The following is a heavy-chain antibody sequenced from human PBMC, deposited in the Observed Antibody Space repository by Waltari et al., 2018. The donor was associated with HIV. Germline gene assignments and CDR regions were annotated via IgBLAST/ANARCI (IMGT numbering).Heavy chain of an antibody. CDR1: GFTFSSYE. CDR2: ISSSGSTI. V-gene: IGHV3-48*03. D-gene: IGHD2-21*02. Sequence: EVQLVESGGGLVQPGGSLRLSCAASGFTFSSYEMNWVRQAPGKGLEWVSYISSSGSTIYYADSVKGRFTISRDNAKNSLYLQMSSLRAEDTAVYYCARDRCGGDCYSDYWGQGTLVTVSS. J-gene: IGHJ4*02. CDR3: ARDRCGGDCYSDY.